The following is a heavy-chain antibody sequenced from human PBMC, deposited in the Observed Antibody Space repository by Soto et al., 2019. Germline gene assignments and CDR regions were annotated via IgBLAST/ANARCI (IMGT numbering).Heavy chain of an antibody. CDR1: GESFIGYY. J-gene: IGHJ5*02. Sequence: QVHLQQCGAGLLKPSETLSLTCAVYGESFIGYYWTWVRQPPGKGLEWIGEINHRGSANYNPSLKSRVTISVDTSNKQFSLKLSSVTAAATYVYYCASTDIVTTNWLDPLGQGTLVTVSS. V-gene: IGHV4-34*02. CDR2: INHRGSA. CDR3: ASTDIVTTNWLDP. D-gene: IGHD5-12*01.